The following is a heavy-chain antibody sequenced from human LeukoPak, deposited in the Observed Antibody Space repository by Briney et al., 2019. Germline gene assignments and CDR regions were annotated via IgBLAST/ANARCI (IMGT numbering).Heavy chain of an antibody. V-gene: IGHV4-59*01. D-gene: IGHD3-22*01. J-gene: IGHJ5*02. CDR2: IYYSGST. CDR3: AGADYYDSSYCFDP. CDR1: GGSISSYY. Sequence: SETLSLTCTVSGGSISSYYWSWIRQPPGKGLEWIGYIYYSGSTNYNPSLKSRVTISVDTSKNQFSLKLSSVTAADTAVYYWAGADYYDSSYCFDPWRQGSLVTVSS.